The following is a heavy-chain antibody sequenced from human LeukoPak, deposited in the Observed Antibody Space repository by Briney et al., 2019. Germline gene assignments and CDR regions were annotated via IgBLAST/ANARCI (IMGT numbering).Heavy chain of an antibody. Sequence: PSETLSLTCSVSGGSITSSSYCWSSIRQPPGKGLEWIGSIYSSGSTYYNPSLKSRVTISVDTSRNHFSLKLSSVTAADTAVYYCARLPVVVVPAWFDPWGQGTLVTVSS. J-gene: IGHJ5*02. V-gene: IGHV4-39*02. CDR1: GGSITSSSYC. CDR2: IYSSGST. D-gene: IGHD2-15*01. CDR3: ARLPVVVVPAWFDP.